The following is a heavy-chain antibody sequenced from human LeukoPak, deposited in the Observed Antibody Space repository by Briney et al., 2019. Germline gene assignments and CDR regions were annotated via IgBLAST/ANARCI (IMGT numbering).Heavy chain of an antibody. J-gene: IGHJ3*02. Sequence: PSETLSLTRTVSGGSISSSSYYWGWIRQPPGKGLEWIGSIYYSGSTYYNPSLKSRVTISVDTSKNQFSLKLSSVTAADTAVYYCANQEYDAFDIWGQGTMVTVSS. CDR3: ANQEYDAFDI. CDR2: IYYSGST. D-gene: IGHD2/OR15-2a*01. CDR1: GGSISSSSYY. V-gene: IGHV4-39*01.